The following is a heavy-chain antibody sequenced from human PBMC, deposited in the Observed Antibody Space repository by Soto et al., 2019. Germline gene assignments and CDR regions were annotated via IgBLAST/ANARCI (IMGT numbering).Heavy chain of an antibody. V-gene: IGHV3-15*05. Sequence: EEHLVESGGDLVKPGGSLRLSCAASGFTFIDAWMSWGRHAPGKGLEWVGRIKSKAGGGTTDYAAPVKGRFTISRDDSKNTLYLQMNSLKTEDTAVYYCTTDRHDSPIDSWGQGTLVNVSS. J-gene: IGHJ4*02. CDR2: IKSKAGGGTT. CDR3: TTDRHDSPIDS. D-gene: IGHD1-1*01. CDR1: GFTFIDAW.